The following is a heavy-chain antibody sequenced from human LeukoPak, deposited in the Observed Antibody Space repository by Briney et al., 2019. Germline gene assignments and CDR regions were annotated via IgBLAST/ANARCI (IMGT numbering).Heavy chain of an antibody. V-gene: IGHV3-49*04. D-gene: IGHD2-15*01. J-gene: IGHJ4*02. CDR3: TRDSPHCSGGSCYDY. CDR2: IRSKAYGGTT. Sequence: GGSLRLSCTASGFTFGDYAMSWVRQAPGKGLEWVGFIRSKAYGGTTEYAASVKGRFTISRDDSKSIAYLQMNSLKTEDTAVYYCTRDSPHCSGGSCYDYWGQGTLVTVSS. CDR1: GFTFGDYA.